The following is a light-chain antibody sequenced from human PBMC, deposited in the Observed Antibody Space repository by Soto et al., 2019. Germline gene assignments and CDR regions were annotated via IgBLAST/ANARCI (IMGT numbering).Light chain of an antibody. Sequence: EIVLTQSPGTLSSSPGERATLSCRASQSVSSSYLAWYQQKPGQAPRLLIYGASSRGTGIPDWFSGSGSGRDFTLTISRLEPEDFAVYYCQQYGSSPPNTFGQGTKLEIK. CDR2: GAS. J-gene: IGKJ2*01. CDR3: QQYGSSPPNT. CDR1: QSVSSSY. V-gene: IGKV3-20*01.